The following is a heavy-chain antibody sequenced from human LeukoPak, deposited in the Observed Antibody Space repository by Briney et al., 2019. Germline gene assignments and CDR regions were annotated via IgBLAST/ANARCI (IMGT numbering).Heavy chain of an antibody. CDR2: IYSGGST. CDR1: RFTVSSNY. D-gene: IGHD2-21*02. V-gene: IGHV3-66*01. CDR3: ARDQIVVVTAAHYYYYGMDV. Sequence: GGSLRLSCAASRFTVSSNYMSWVRQAPGKGLEWVSVIYSGGSTYYADSVKGRFTISGDNSKNTLYLQMNSLRAEDTAVYYCARDQIVVVTAAHYYYYGMDVWGQGTTVTVSS. J-gene: IGHJ6*02.